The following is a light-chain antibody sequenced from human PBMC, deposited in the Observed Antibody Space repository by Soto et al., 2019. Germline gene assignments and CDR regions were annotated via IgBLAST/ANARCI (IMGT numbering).Light chain of an antibody. J-gene: IGKJ2*01. CDR3: QQYGSSPYT. CDR1: QSVSSSS. Sequence: EIGLPQPQATLSLSQGERATPPCRASQSVSSSSLAWYHKKPGQAPRLLIIGASSRATGIPDRFSGSGSGTDFTLTISRLEPEDSAVYYCQQYGSSPYTFGHGTKLESK. V-gene: IGKV3-20*01. CDR2: GAS.